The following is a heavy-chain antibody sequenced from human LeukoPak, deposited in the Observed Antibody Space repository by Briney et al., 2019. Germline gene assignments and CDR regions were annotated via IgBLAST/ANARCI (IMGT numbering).Heavy chain of an antibody. V-gene: IGHV4-34*01. J-gene: IGHJ6*03. Sequence: PSETLSLTCAVCVGSFSGYYWSWIRQPPGKGLEWIGAINHSASTNYNPSLKSRVTISVDTSKNQFSLKLSSVTAADTAVYYCARERSGYYYYYYMDVWGKGTTVTVSS. D-gene: IGHD3-10*01. CDR3: ARERSGYYYYYYMDV. CDR2: INHSAST. CDR1: VGSFSGYY.